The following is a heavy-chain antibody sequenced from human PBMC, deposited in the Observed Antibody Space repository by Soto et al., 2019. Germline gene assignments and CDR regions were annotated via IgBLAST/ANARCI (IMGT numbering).Heavy chain of an antibody. J-gene: IGHJ4*02. CDR3: ASCSGGSCYYFDY. V-gene: IGHV3-11*06. CDR2: ISSSSSYT. CDR1: GFTFSDYY. Sequence: GGSLRLSCAASGFTFSDYYMSWIRQAPGKGLEWVSYISSSSSYTNYADSVKGRFTISRDNAKNSLYLQMNSLRAEDTAVYYCASCSGGSCYYFDYWGQGTLVTVYS. D-gene: IGHD2-15*01.